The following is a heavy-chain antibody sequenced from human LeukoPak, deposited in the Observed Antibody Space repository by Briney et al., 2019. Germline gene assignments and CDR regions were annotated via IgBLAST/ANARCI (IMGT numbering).Heavy chain of an antibody. CDR3: ARSVVPAAKPRWFDP. CDR1: GGSISSGGYY. D-gene: IGHD2-2*01. V-gene: IGHV4-31*03. J-gene: IGHJ5*02. CDR2: IYYSGST. Sequence: SQTLSLTCTVSGGSISSGGYYWSWIRQHPGKGLEWIGYIYYSGSTYYNPSLKSRVTISVDTSKNQFSLKLSSVTAADTAVYYCARSVVPAAKPRWFDPWGQGTLVTVSS.